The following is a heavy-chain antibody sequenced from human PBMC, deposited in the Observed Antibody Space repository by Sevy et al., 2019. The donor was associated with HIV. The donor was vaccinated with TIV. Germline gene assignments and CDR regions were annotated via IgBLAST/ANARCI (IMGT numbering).Heavy chain of an antibody. CDR2: IGGSGGST. V-gene: IGHV3-23*01. D-gene: IGHD3-3*01. J-gene: IGHJ6*02. Sequence: GGSLRLSCVASGFTFSSYAMSWVRQAPGKGLEWVSAIGGSGGSTYYADSVKGRFTISRDNSKNTLYLQMNSLRAEDMAVYYCAKRPDFGVVIPTGVMDVWGQGTTVTVS. CDR3: AKRPDFGVVIPTGVMDV. CDR1: GFTFSSYA.